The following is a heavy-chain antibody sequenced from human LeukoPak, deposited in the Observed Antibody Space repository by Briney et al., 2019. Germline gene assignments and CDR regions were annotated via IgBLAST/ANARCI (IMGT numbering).Heavy chain of an antibody. CDR1: GGSIRSYD. V-gene: IGHV4-59*01. CDR3: ARWYYDGSGYRYLDH. CDR2: IYYSGST. D-gene: IGHD3-22*01. J-gene: IGHJ4*02. Sequence: SETLSLTCIVSGGSIRSYDWTWIRQPPRNGLEWIGNIYYSGSTRYNPSLKSRVTISVDTSKNQFSLKLSSVTVADTAVYYCARWYYDGSGYRYLDHWGQGSLVTVSS.